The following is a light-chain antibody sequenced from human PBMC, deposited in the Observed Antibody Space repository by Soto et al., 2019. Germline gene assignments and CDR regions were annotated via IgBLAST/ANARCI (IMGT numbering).Light chain of an antibody. CDR3: QQYGNSVWT. J-gene: IGKJ1*01. CDR1: QSVSSIY. Sequence: EIVLTQSPGTPSLSPGERATLSCRASQSVSSIYLAWYQQKPGQAPRLLIYGASTRATGIPDRFSGSGSGTDFTLTISRLEPEDFAMYFCQQYGNSVWTFGQGTKVEIK. CDR2: GAS. V-gene: IGKV3-20*01.